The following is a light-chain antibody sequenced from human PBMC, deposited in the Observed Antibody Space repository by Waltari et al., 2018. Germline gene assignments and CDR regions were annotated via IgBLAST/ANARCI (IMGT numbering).Light chain of an antibody. CDR3: QQRRNWPPLT. V-gene: IGKV3-11*01. J-gene: IGKJ4*01. Sequence: ETVLTQSPATLSLSPGERATLSCRASEDVSIYLAWYQQKPGQAPRLLIYDASNRATGIPARISGRVSGTDFTLTISSLEPEDFALYYCQQRRNWPPLTFGGGTKVE. CDR2: DAS. CDR1: EDVSIY.